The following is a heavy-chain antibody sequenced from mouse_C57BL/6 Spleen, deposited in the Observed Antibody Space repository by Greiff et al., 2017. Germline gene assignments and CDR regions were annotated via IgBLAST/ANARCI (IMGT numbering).Heavy chain of an antibody. D-gene: IGHD2-4*01. CDR2: ISDGGSYT. CDR1: GFTFSSYA. Sequence: EVQVVESGGGLVKPGGSLKLSCAASGFTFSSYAMSWVHQTPEKRLEWVATISDGGSYTYYPDNVKGRFTISRDNATNNLYLQMSHLKSEDSAMYYCASDDDYDLAYWGQGTLVTVSA. J-gene: IGHJ3*01. V-gene: IGHV5-4*01. CDR3: ASDDDYDLAY.